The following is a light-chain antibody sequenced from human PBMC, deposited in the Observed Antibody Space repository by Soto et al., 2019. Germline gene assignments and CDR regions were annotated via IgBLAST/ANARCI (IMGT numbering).Light chain of an antibody. J-gene: IGKJ1*01. CDR1: QSISPH. CDR3: QQSYSRPRT. V-gene: IGKV1-39*01. Sequence: DIQMTQSPSSLSASVGDRVTITCRASQSISPHLNWYQQKPGKAPNLLIYSASILESGVPSRFSGSGSGTDFTLTISSLQPEDFATYFCQQSYSRPRTFGQGTKVDIK. CDR2: SAS.